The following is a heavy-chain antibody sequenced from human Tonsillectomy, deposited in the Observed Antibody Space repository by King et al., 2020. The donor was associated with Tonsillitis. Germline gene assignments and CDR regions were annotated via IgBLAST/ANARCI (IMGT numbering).Heavy chain of an antibody. J-gene: IGHJ4*02. V-gene: IGHV3-23*04. D-gene: IGHD1-26*01. Sequence: VQLVESRGGLVQRGGSLSLSCAASGLTFSSYAMSWVRQPPGKGLEWVSGISGSGGSTYYADSVKGRFTISRDNSKNTLSLQMNSLSAEDTAVYYCAKEQGGNSRKYFVYGGQGTLVTVSS. CDR3: AKEQGGNSRKYFVY. CDR2: ISGSGGST. CDR1: GLTFSSYA.